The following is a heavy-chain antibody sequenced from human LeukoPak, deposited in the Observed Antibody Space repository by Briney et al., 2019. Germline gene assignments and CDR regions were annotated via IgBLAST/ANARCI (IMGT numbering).Heavy chain of an antibody. CDR3: ARENRDYYGSGSYYNLGGYYYGMDV. CDR2: INSDGSST. CDR1: GFTFSSYW. V-gene: IGHV3-74*01. Sequence: PGGSLRLSCAASGFTFSSYWMHWVRQAPGKGLVWVSRINSDGSSTSYADSVKGRFTISRDNAKNTLYLQMNSLRAEDTAVYYCARENRDYYGSGSYYNLGGYYYGMDVWGQGTTVTVSS. J-gene: IGHJ6*02. D-gene: IGHD3-10*01.